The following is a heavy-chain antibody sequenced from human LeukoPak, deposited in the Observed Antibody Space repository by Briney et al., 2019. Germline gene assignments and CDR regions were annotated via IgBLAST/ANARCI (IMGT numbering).Heavy chain of an antibody. J-gene: IGHJ6*03. V-gene: IGHV3-48*04. CDR2: ISSSSSTI. CDR3: AKDGRYCSSTSCNYYYYMDV. CDR1: GFTFSSYS. Sequence: GGSLRLSCAASGFTFSSYSMNWVRQAPGKGLEGVSYISSSSSTIYYADSVKGRFTISRDNAKNSLYLQMNSLRAEDTALYCCAKDGRYCSSTSCNYYYYMDVWVKGTTVTISS. D-gene: IGHD2-2*01.